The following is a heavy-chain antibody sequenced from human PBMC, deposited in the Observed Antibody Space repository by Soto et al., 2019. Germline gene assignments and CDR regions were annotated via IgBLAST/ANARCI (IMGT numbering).Heavy chain of an antibody. D-gene: IGHD3-3*01. CDR2: ISYDGSNK. CDR3: ARVVSRFLEWLSRPYYYGMDV. CDR1: GFTFSDYY. J-gene: IGHJ6*02. V-gene: IGHV3-30*03. Sequence: GGSLRLSCAASGFTFSDYYMSWIRQAPGKGLEWVAVISYDGSNKYYADSVKGRFTISRDNSKNTLYLQMNSLRAEDTAVYYCARVVSRFLEWLSRPYYYGMDVWGQGTTVTVSS.